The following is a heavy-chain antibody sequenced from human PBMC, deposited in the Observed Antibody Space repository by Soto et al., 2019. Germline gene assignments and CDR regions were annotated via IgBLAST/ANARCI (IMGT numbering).Heavy chain of an antibody. Sequence: SETLSLTCAVSGGSISSSNWWSWVRQPPGKGLEWIGEIYHSGSTNYNPSLKSRVTISVDKSKNQFSLKLSSVTAADTAVYYCAREGSGSKGNWFDPWGQGTLVTVSS. CDR3: AREGSGSKGNWFDP. V-gene: IGHV4-4*02. D-gene: IGHD3-10*01. CDR2: IYHSGST. CDR1: GGSISSSNW. J-gene: IGHJ5*02.